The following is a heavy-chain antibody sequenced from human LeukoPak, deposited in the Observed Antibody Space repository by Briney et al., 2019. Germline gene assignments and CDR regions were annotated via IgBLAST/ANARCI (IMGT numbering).Heavy chain of an antibody. CDR2: IIPIFGTA. D-gene: IGHD4-17*01. CDR3: ARDYGDPDDY. CDR1: GGTFSSYA. Sequence: SVKVSCKASGGTFSSYAISRLRQAPGQGLEWMGRIIPIFGTANYAQKFQGRVTITTDESTSTAYMELSSLRSEDTAVYYCARDYGDPDDYWGQGTLVTVSS. J-gene: IGHJ4*02. V-gene: IGHV1-69*05.